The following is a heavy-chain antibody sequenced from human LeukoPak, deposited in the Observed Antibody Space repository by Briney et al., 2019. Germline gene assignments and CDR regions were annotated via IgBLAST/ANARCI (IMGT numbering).Heavy chain of an antibody. V-gene: IGHV4-4*02. J-gene: IGHJ4*02. Sequence: SGTLSLTCAVSGGSISSSNWWSWVRQPPGKGLEWIGEIYHSGSTNYNPSLKSRVTMSVDTSKNQFSLKLSSVTAADTAVYYCARGELLWFGSPSTKWASWGQGTLVTVSS. D-gene: IGHD3-10*01. CDR1: GGSISSSNW. CDR3: ARGELLWFGSPSTKWAS. CDR2: IYHSGST.